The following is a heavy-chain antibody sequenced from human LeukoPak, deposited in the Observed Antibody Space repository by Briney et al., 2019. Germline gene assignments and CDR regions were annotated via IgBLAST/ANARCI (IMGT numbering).Heavy chain of an antibody. CDR3: ARGLCGITGTKARNWFDP. J-gene: IGHJ5*02. CDR2: INHSGST. CDR1: GGSFSGYY. Sequence: SETLSLTCAVYGGSFSGYYWSWIRQPPGKGLEWIGEINHSGSTNYNPSLKSRVTISVDTSKNQFSLKLSSVTAADTAVYYCARGLCGITGTKARNWFDPWGQGTLVTVSS. D-gene: IGHD1-20*01. V-gene: IGHV4-34*01.